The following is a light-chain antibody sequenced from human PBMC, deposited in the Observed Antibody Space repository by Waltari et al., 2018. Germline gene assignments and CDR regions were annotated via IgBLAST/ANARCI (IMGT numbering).Light chain of an antibody. CDR2: EVS. V-gene: IGLV2-14*01. Sequence: QSALTQPASVSGSPGQSITISCSGTDSDVGAYDFVSWYQQHPGKAPHLIIYEVSNRRSGISNLVSASKSGNTASLTISGLQAEDEADYYCSSYTTSSAPGVFGTGTRVTVL. CDR1: DSDVGAYDF. CDR3: SSYTTSSAPGV. J-gene: IGLJ1*01.